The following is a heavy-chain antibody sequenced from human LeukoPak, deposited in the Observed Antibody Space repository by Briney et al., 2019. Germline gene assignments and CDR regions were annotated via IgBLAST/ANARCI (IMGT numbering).Heavy chain of an antibody. V-gene: IGHV3-23*01. CDR2: VSGSGGRT. D-gene: IGHD5-12*01. CDR3: ARERGGYSGYATGGPTDY. J-gene: IGHJ4*02. Sequence: PGGSLRLSCAASRFTLSTYAMSWVRQAPGKGLEWVSVVSGSGGRTYYADSAKGRFTVSRDNSKNTVYLQMNSLRAEDTAVYYCARERGGYSGYATGGPTDYWGQGTLVTVSS. CDR1: RFTLSTYA.